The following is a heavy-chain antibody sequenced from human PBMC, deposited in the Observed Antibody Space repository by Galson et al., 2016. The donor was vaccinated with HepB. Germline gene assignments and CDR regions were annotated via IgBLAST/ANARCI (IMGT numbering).Heavy chain of an antibody. CDR3: ARGYDSSGYYYGSGAFDL. CDR1: GDSIDSGDYY. V-gene: IGHV4-30-4*02. CDR2: IDNSGSS. Sequence: SETLSLICTVSGDSIDSGDYYWTWIRLLPGKGLEWIGHIDNSGSSYYNPSLKSRVTLSGDTSKNQFSLKLRSVTTADTAVYYCARGYDSSGYYYGSGAFDLWGLGTMVTVSS. J-gene: IGHJ3*01. D-gene: IGHD3-22*01.